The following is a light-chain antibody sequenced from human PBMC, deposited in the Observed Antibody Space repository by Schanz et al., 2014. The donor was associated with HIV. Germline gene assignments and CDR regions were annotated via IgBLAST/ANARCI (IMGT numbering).Light chain of an antibody. CDR3: SSYTSSRTPYV. CDR1: SSDVGGYNY. V-gene: IGLV2-8*01. Sequence: QSALTQPPSASGSPGQSVTISCTGTSSDVGGYNYVSWYQQHPGKAHKLMIYEVSKRPSGVPDRFSGYKSGNTASLTISGLQAEDEAVYYCSSYTSSRTPYVFGSGTKLAV. J-gene: IGLJ1*01. CDR2: EVS.